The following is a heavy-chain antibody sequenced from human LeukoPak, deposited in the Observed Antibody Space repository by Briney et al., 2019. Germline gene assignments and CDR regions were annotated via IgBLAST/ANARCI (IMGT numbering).Heavy chain of an antibody. D-gene: IGHD2-15*01. CDR1: GYTFTSYG. CDR2: ISAYNGNT. J-gene: IGHJ3*02. V-gene: IGHV1-18*01. Sequence: PGASVKVSCKASGYTFTSYGISWVRQAPGQGLEWMGWISAYNGNTNYAQKLQGRVTMTTDTSTSTAYTELRSLRSDDTAVYYCARDSVVVAGFEAFDIWGQGTMVTVSS. CDR3: ARDSVVVAGFEAFDI.